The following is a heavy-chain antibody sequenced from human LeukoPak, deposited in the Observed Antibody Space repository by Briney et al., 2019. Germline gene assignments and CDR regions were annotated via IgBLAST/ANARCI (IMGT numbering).Heavy chain of an antibody. CDR1: GFTFSSYA. D-gene: IGHD3-3*01. V-gene: IGHV3-66*01. Sequence: GGSLRLSCAASGFTFSSYAMSWVRQAPGKGLEWVSVIYSGGSTYYADSVKGRFTISRDNSKNTLYLQMNSLRAEDTAVYYCASRKNYDFWSGRNDYYFDYWGQGTLVTVSS. CDR3: ASRKNYDFWSGRNDYYFDY. CDR2: IYSGGST. J-gene: IGHJ4*02.